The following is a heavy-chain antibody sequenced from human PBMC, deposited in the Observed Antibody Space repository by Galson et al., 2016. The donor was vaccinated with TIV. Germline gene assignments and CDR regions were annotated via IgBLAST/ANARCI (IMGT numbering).Heavy chain of an antibody. CDR2: IHTGGNT. D-gene: IGHD4-23*01. CDR1: GFPVSDNY. J-gene: IGHJ6*02. V-gene: IGHV3-66*02. Sequence: SLRLSCAASGFPVSDNYMTWVRRAPGQGLEWISIIHTGGNTNYADAVSGRITISRDNAKNTVYLQMSRLRAEDEAVYYCARERRHCGNECFLQYYYGMDVWGQGTTVTVSS. CDR3: ARERRHCGNECFLQYYYGMDV.